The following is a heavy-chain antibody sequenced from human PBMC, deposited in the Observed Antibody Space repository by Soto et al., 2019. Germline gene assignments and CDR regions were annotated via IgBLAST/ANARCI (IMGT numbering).Heavy chain of an antibody. CDR1: GASINDFY. D-gene: IGHD6-13*01. V-gene: IGHV4-59*01. CDR3: ARANSSTWYKLEYKWFDP. J-gene: IGHJ5*02. CDR2: MYYSETT. Sequence: PSETLSLTCTVSGASINDFYWSWIRQTPGKGLEWVGFMYYSETTKYNPPLKGRVNMSLDTSKNQVSLHLKSVTAADTAVYYCARANSSTWYKLEYKWFDPWGQGTLVTVS.